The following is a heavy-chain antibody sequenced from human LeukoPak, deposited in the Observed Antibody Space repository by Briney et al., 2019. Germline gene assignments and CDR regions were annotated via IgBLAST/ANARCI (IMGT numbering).Heavy chain of an antibody. D-gene: IGHD1-26*01. CDR2: IYHSGST. Sequence: PSETLSLTCTVSSYSISSGYYWGWIRQPPGKGLEWIGSIYHSGSTYYNPSLKSRVTISLDTSKNQFSLKLSSVTAADTAVYYCARIKWAGLGAFDYWGQGTLVTVSS. CDR3: ARIKWAGLGAFDY. CDR1: SYSISSGYY. V-gene: IGHV4-38-2*02. J-gene: IGHJ4*02.